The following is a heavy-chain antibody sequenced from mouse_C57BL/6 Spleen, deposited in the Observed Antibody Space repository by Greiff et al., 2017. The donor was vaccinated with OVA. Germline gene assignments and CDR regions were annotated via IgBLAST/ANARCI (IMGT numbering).Heavy chain of an antibody. CDR1: GFSLTSYA. CDR2: IWTGGGT. Sequence: VKLMESGPGLVAPSQSLSITCTVSGFSLTSYAISWVRQPPGKGLEWLGVIWTGGGTNYNSALKSRLSISKDNSKSQVFLKMNSLQTDDTARYYCARKKAHYGSPYWYFDVWGTGTTVTVSS. J-gene: IGHJ1*03. CDR3: ARKKAHYGSPYWYFDV. D-gene: IGHD1-1*01. V-gene: IGHV2-9-1*01.